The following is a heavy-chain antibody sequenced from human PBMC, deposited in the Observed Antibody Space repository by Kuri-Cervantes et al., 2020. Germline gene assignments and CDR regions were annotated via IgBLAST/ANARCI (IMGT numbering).Heavy chain of an antibody. Sequence: SETLSLTCTVSGYPISSGYYWGWIRQPPGKGLEWIGSIYHSGSTYYNPSLKSRVTISVDTSKNQFSLKLSSVTAADTAVYYCARVTVTTIASFDYWGQGTLVTVSS. CDR3: ARVTVTTIASFDY. V-gene: IGHV4-38-2*02. D-gene: IGHD4-17*01. CDR2: IYHSGST. J-gene: IGHJ4*02. CDR1: GYPISSGYY.